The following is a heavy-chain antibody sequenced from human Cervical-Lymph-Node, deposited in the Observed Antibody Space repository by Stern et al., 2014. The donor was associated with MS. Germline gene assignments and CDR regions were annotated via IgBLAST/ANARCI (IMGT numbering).Heavy chain of an antibody. CDR3: ARGVRSYSSGWYGTDY. Sequence: VQLLQSGAEVKKPGASVKASCKASGYTFTSYDINWVRQATGHGLEWMGWINPNSGNTGYAQKFQGRVTMTRNTSISTAYMELSSLRSEDTAVYYCARGVRSYSSGWYGTDYWGQGTLVTVSS. CDR2: INPNSGNT. V-gene: IGHV1-8*01. J-gene: IGHJ4*02. D-gene: IGHD6-19*01. CDR1: GYTFTSYD.